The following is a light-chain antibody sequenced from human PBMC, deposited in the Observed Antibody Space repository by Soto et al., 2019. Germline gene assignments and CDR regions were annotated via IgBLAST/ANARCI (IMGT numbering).Light chain of an antibody. CDR1: QSISSY. CDR3: QQSYSTPPET. CDR2: AAS. Sequence: DIQMTQAPSSLSASVGDRVTITCLASQSISSYVNWYLQKPGKAPKLLIYAASSLQSGVPSRFSGSGSGTDFTLTISSLQPEDFATYYCQQSYSTPPETFGQGTKVEIK. J-gene: IGKJ1*01. V-gene: IGKV1-39*01.